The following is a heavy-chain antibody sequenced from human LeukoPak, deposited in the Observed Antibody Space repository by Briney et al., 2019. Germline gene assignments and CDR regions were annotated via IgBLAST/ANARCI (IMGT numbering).Heavy chain of an antibody. D-gene: IGHD6-13*01. CDR3: AKDKIFKGGIAAAGTGGFDY. CDR2: IRYDGTNK. V-gene: IGHV3-30*02. Sequence: GGSLRLSCAASGFTFSSYGMHWVRQAPGKGLEWGTFIRYDGTNKYYADSVKGRFTISRHNSQNTLYLQMSSLRAEDTAVYYCAKDKIFKGGIAAAGTGGFDYWGQGTLVTVSS. CDR1: GFTFSSYG. J-gene: IGHJ4*02.